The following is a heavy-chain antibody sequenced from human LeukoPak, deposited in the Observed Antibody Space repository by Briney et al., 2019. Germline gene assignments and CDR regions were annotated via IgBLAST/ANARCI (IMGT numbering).Heavy chain of an antibody. D-gene: IGHD6-19*01. CDR2: FYHSGGT. Sequence: PSETLSLTCSVSGGSISSYYWNWIRQTPGKGLEWVGHFYHSGGTNYSPSLGGRVAVSIDTSKNQIYLNLKSVTAADTAVYYCVRGASIGWHHWFDPWGQGTLVTVSS. J-gene: IGHJ5*02. V-gene: IGHV4-59*01. CDR1: GGSISSYY. CDR3: VRGASIGWHHWFDP.